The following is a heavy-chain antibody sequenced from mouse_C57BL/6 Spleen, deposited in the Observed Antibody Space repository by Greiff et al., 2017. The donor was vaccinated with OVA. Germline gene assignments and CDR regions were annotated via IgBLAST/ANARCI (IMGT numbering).Heavy chain of an antibody. CDR2: IDPSDSET. CDR1: GYTFTSYW. D-gene: IGHD1-1*01. Sequence: QVQLQPGAELVRPGSSVKLSCKASGYTFTSYWMHWVKQRPIQGLEWIGNIDPSDSETHYNQKFKDKATLTVDKSSSTAYMQLSSLTSEDSAVYYCARGGSTGFDYWGQGTTLTVSS. J-gene: IGHJ2*01. CDR3: ARGGSTGFDY. V-gene: IGHV1-52*01.